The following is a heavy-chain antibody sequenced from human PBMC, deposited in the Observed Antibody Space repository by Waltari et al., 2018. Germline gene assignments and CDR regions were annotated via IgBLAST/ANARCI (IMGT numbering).Heavy chain of an antibody. CDR3: ARDSGDFWSGYYWY. D-gene: IGHD3-3*01. CDR2: IYYSGST. J-gene: IGHJ4*02. Sequence: QLQLQESGPGLVKPSETLSLTCTVSGGSISSSSYYWGWIRQPPGKGLEWIGSIYYSGSTYYNPSLKSRVTISVDTSKNQFSLKLSSVTAADTAVYYCARDSGDFWSGYYWYWGQGTLVTVSS. CDR1: GGSISSSSYY. V-gene: IGHV4-39*07.